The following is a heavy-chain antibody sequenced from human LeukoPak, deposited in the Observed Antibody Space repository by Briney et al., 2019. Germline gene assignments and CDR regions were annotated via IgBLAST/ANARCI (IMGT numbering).Heavy chain of an antibody. Sequence: ASVKVSCKASGYTFTSYYMHWVRQAPGQGLECMGIINPSGGSTSYAQKFQGRVTMTRDTSTSTVYMELSSLRSEGTAVYYCARGADYVWGSYLNWFDPWGQGTLVTVSS. CDR1: GYTFTSYY. J-gene: IGHJ5*02. CDR3: ARGADYVWGSYLNWFDP. V-gene: IGHV1-46*01. D-gene: IGHD3-16*02. CDR2: INPSGGST.